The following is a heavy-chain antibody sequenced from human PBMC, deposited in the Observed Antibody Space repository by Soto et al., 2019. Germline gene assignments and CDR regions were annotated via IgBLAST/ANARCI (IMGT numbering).Heavy chain of an antibody. D-gene: IGHD1-26*01. CDR3: ASYHSGRNWVDY. CDR2: IIPIFGTA. CDR1: GGTFSSYA. V-gene: IGHV1-69*13. Sequence: SVKVSCKASGGTFSSYAISWVRQAPGQGLEWMGGIIPIFGTANYAQKFQGRVTITADESTSTAYMELSSLRSEDTAVYYCASYHSGRNWVDYWGQGNLVTGS. J-gene: IGHJ4*02.